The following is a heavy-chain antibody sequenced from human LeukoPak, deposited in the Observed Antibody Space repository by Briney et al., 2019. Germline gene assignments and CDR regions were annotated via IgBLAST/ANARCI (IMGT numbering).Heavy chain of an antibody. CDR3: ARHGYSYGYDY. Sequence: GGSLRLSCAASGFTFGSYSMNWVRQAPGKGLEWVSSISSSSSYIYYADSVKGRFTISRDNAKNSLYLQMNSLRAEDTAVYYCARHGYSYGYDYWGQGTLVTVSS. J-gene: IGHJ4*02. CDR2: ISSSSSYI. D-gene: IGHD5-18*01. V-gene: IGHV3-21*01. CDR1: GFTFGSYS.